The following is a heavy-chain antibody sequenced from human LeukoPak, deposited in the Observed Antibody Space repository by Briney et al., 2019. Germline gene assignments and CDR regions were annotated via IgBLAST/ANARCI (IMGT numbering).Heavy chain of an antibody. V-gene: IGHV4-39*01. CDR3: ARLHIVVVVAAKGRGNWFDP. CDR2: IYYSGST. Sequence: SETLSLTCTVSGGSISSSSYYWGWIRQPPGKGLEWIGSIYYSGSTYYNPSLKSRVTISVDTPKNQFSLKLSSVTAADTAVYYCARLHIVVVVAAKGRGNWFDPWGQGTLVTVSS. CDR1: GGSISSSSYY. D-gene: IGHD2-15*01. J-gene: IGHJ5*02.